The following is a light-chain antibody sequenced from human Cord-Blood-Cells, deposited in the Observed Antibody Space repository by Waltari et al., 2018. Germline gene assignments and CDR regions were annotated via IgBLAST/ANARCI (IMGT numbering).Light chain of an antibody. V-gene: IGKV3-11*01. J-gene: IGKJ2*01. CDR2: DAS. CDR3: QQRSNWPSYT. CDR1: QSVSSN. Sequence: EIVLTQSPATLSFSPGERATLSCRASQSVSSNLAWYQQKPGQSPSLLIYDASNRANGIPATFSGSGSGTDYSLTISSLEPEDFVVYYCQQRSNWPSYTFGQGTKLEIK.